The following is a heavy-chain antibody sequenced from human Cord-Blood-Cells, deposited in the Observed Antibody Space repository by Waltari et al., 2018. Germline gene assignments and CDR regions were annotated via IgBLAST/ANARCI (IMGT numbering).Heavy chain of an antibody. D-gene: IGHD3-10*01. J-gene: IGHJ3*02. V-gene: IGHV4-34*01. CDR3: ASLALYGSGSYYNGDAFDI. CDR1: GGSFSGYY. Sequence: QVQLQQWGAGLLKPSETLSLTCAVYGGSFSGYYWSWIRQPPGKGLEWIGEINHSGSTNHNPSLKSRVTISVDTSKNQFSLKLSSVTAADTAVYYCASLALYGSGSYYNGDAFDIWGQGTMVTVSS. CDR2: INHSGST.